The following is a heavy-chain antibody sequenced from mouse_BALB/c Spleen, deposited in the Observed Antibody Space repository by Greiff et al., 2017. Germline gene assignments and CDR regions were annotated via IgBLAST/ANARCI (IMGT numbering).Heavy chain of an antibody. Sequence: EVKLVESGGGLVKPGGSLKLSCAASGFTFSDYYMYWVRQTPEKRLEWVATISDGGSYTYYPDSVKGRFTISRDNAKNNLYLQMSSLKSEDTAMYYCARGYGNYDYAMDYWGQGTSVTVSS. J-gene: IGHJ4*01. D-gene: IGHD2-1*01. CDR2: ISDGGSYT. CDR1: GFTFSDYY. CDR3: ARGYGNYDYAMDY. V-gene: IGHV5-4*02.